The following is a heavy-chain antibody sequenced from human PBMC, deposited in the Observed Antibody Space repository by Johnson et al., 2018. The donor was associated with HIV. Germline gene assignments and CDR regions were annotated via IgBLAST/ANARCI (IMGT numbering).Heavy chain of an antibody. D-gene: IGHD3-22*01. CDR3: ARATYYYDSSGYLGDAFDI. V-gene: IGHV3-20*04. CDR2: INWNGGST. Sequence: VQLVESGGGVVRPGGSLRLSCAASGFTFDDHGMSWVRQAPGKGLDWVSGINWNGGSTGYADSVKGRFTISRDNAKNYLYLQMNSLRAEDTALYYCARATYYYDSSGYLGDAFDIWGQGTMVTVSS. J-gene: IGHJ3*02. CDR1: GFTFDDHG.